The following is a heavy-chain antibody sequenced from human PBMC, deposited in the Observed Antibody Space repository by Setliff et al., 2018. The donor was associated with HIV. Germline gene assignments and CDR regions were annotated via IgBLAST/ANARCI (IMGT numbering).Heavy chain of an antibody. CDR3: VGSTIAAAVYYYYYYMDV. CDR2: IYYSGSA. CDR1: GGSISSSSYY. J-gene: IGHJ6*03. V-gene: IGHV4-39*01. Sequence: SETLSLTCTVSGGSISSSSYYWGWIRQPPGKGLEWIGSIYYSGSAYANPSLKSRVTISVDTSKNQFSLNLSSVTAADTAVYYCVGSTIAAAVYYYYYYMDVWG. D-gene: IGHD6-13*01.